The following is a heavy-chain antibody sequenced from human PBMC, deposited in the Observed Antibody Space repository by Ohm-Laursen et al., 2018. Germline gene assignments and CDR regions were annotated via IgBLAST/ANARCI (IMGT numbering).Heavy chain of an antibody. CDR3: AKSLVSSSWPFGFDY. V-gene: IGHV3-9*01. CDR2: ISWNSGSI. D-gene: IGHD6-13*01. Sequence: SLRLSCAASGFTFDDYAMHWVRQAPGKGLEWVSGISWNSGSIGYADSVKGRFTISRDNAKNSLYLQMNSLRAEDTALYYCAKSLVSSSWPFGFDYWGQGTLVTVSS. J-gene: IGHJ4*02. CDR1: GFTFDDYA.